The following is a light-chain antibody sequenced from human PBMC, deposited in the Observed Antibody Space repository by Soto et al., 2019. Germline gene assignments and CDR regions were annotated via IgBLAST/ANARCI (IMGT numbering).Light chain of an antibody. CDR3: QQYNNLPQT. CDR2: DAS. CDR1: QSVSIC. J-gene: IGKJ4*01. Sequence: DILLTQAPSTLSASLGDRATLSCRASQSVSICLAWYQQKPGQAPKFLIYDASTLESEVPSRFSGSGSGTKFTLTISSLQSDDFAAYYCQQYNNLPQTFGGGTKVDIK. V-gene: IGKV1-5*01.